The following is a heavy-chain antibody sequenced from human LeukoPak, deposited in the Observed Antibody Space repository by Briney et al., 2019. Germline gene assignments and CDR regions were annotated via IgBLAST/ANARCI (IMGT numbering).Heavy chain of an antibody. D-gene: IGHD6-13*01. CDR2: IWYDGSNT. Sequence: PGGSLRLSCAASGFTFSNYGMHWVRQAPGKGLEWVAVIWYDGSNTDYADSVKGRFTISRDSSKNMLYLQMNSLRAEDTALYSCAGAPGRWPNNWFDPWGQGTLVTVSS. V-gene: IGHV3-33*01. CDR1: GFTFSNYG. J-gene: IGHJ5*02. CDR3: AGAPGRWPNNWFDP.